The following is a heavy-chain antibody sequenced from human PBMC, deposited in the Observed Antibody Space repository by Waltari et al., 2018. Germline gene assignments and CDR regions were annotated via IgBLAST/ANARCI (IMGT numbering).Heavy chain of an antibody. D-gene: IGHD2-8*02. Sequence: EVQLVESGGGLVQPGRSLRLSCAASGFTFDDYAMHWVRQAPGKGLEWVSGISGNSGSIGYADSVKGRFTISRDNAKNSLYLQMNSLRAEDTALYYCVKEWGRAGGFFDYWGQGTLVTVSS. J-gene: IGHJ4*02. CDR2: ISGNSGSI. V-gene: IGHV3-9*01. CDR1: GFTFDDYA. CDR3: VKEWGRAGGFFDY.